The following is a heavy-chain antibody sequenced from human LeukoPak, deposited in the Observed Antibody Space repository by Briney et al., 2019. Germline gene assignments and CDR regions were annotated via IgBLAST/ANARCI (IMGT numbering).Heavy chain of an antibody. J-gene: IGHJ5*02. Sequence: GGSLRLSCATSGFTFTNAWMNWVRQAPGKGLEWVGRIRSNSDGGTIDYAAPVKGRFTLSRDDSKNTLYLQMNSLQTEDTAVYYCATDFYDSTWGQGTLVTVSS. CDR2: IRSNSDGGTI. D-gene: IGHD3-22*01. CDR3: ATDFYDST. CDR1: GFTFTNAW. V-gene: IGHV3-15*07.